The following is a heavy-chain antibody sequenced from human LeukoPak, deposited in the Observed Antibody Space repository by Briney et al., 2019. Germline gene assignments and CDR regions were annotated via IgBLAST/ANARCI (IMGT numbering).Heavy chain of an antibody. D-gene: IGHD3-3*01. CDR2: FDPEDGET. Sequence: ASVKVSCKVSGYTLTELSMHWVRQAPGKGVEWMGGFDPEDGETIYAQKFQGRVTMTEDTSTDTAYMELSSLRSEDTAVYYCATLTAYYDFWSGYKDYWGQGTLVTVSS. J-gene: IGHJ4*02. CDR3: ATLTAYYDFWSGYKDY. CDR1: GYTLTELS. V-gene: IGHV1-24*01.